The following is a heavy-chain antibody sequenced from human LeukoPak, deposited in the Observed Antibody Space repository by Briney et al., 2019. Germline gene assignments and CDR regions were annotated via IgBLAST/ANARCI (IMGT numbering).Heavy chain of an antibody. J-gene: IGHJ4*02. Sequence: GGSLRLSCAASGFTFSNYGMHWVRQAPGKGLEWVAVIWYDGSNQFYADSVKGRFTISRENSKNTLYLQMNSLRAEDTTVYYCARDRYTSGWYFDYWGQGTLVTVSS. D-gene: IGHD6-19*01. CDR3: ARDRYTSGWYFDY. CDR2: IWYDGSNQ. CDR1: GFTFSNYG. V-gene: IGHV3-33*01.